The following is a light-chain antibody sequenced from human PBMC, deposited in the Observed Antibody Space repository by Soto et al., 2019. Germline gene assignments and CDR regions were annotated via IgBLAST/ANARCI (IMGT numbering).Light chain of an antibody. J-gene: IGKJ5*01. CDR3: QQYENLPT. CDR1: QNINNY. Sequence: DIQVTHSPSSLSASVWYRVTITCQASQNINNYLNWYQQKPGRAPKLLIYDASNLEAGVPSRFRGSGSGTDFTFTISRLQPEDIATYYCQQYENLPTFGQGTRLEIK. CDR2: DAS. V-gene: IGKV1-33*01.